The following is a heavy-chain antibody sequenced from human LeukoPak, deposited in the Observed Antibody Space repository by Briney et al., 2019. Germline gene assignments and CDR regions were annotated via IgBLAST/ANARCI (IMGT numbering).Heavy chain of an antibody. D-gene: IGHD1-7*01. J-gene: IGHJ4*02. V-gene: IGHV6-1*01. CDR1: GDIFSVIAVG. CDR2: TYYWSKWYV. Sequence: SQTLSLTCDISGDIFSVIAVGWHWIRQSQSGGLQSLGKTYYWSKWYVHYADSVKSRMTISPDTSMNKFYIRLGSVTPANTAVYFCARSKNYAFDHWGPGALVTVSS. CDR3: ARSKNYAFDH.